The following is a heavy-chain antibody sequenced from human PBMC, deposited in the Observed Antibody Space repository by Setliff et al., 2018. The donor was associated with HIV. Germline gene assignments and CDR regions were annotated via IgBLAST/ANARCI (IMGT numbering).Heavy chain of an antibody. CDR1: GLTFNRYW. CDR2: TKYDGSES. V-gene: IGHV3-7*03. CDR3: ARHGHFYDSSSSDAFDI. Sequence: PGGSLRLSCVASGLTFNRYWMSWVRQVPGKGLEWVSNTKYDGSESYYVDSVKGRFIASTDNAKNSLFLQMDSLKAEDTAVYYCARHGHFYDSSSSDAFDIWGHGTMVTVSS. D-gene: IGHD3-22*01. J-gene: IGHJ3*02.